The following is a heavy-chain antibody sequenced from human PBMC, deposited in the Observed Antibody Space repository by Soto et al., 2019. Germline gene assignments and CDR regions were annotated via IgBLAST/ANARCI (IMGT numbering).Heavy chain of an antibody. J-gene: IGHJ4*02. CDR2: MYYSRST. CDR3: ARSTGYGDSYFDY. CDR1: GGSSISYY. V-gene: IGHV4-59*01. Sequence: PLETLPLTCTVSGGSSISYYWSWIRQPPGKGLEWVGYMYYSRSTNYNPSLKSRVTISGDTSKNQLSLKLSSVTAADTAVYYCARSTGYGDSYFDYWGQGTLVTVSS. D-gene: IGHD4-17*01.